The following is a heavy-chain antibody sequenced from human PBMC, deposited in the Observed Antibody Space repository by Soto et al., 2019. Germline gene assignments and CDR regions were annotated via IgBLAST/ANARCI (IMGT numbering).Heavy chain of an antibody. D-gene: IGHD3-9*01. J-gene: IGHJ6*02. CDR2: INPSGGST. CDR1: GYTFTSYY. V-gene: IGHV1-46*01. Sequence: ASVKVSCKASGYTFTSYYMHWVRQAPGQGLEWMGIINPSGGSTSYAQKFQGRDTMTRDTSTSTVYMELSSLRSEDTAVYYCARERYYDILTGYYNRGYYYYYGMDVWGQGTTVTVSS. CDR3: ARERYYDILTGYYNRGYYYYYGMDV.